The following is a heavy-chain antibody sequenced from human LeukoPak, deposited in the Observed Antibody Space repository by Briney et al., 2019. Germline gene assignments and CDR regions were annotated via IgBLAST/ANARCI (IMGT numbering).Heavy chain of an antibody. J-gene: IGHJ5*02. CDR2: ISGSGGST. CDR3: AKDRLIAVAPNWFDP. D-gene: IGHD6-19*01. CDR1: GFTFSSYA. V-gene: IGHV3-23*01. Sequence: GGSLRLSCAASGFTFSSYAMSWVRQAPGKGLEWVSTISGSGGSTYYADSVKGRFTISRDNSKNTLYLQINSLRAEDTAVYYCAKDRLIAVAPNWFDPWGQGTLVTVSS.